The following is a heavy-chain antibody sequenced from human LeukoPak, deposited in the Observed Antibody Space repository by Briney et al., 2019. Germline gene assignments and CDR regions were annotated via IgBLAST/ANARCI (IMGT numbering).Heavy chain of an antibody. J-gene: IGHJ4*02. D-gene: IGHD6-13*01. CDR1: GGSFSGYY. V-gene: IGHV4-34*01. CDR3: ARGMGIAAAGTADFDY. Sequence: SETLSLTCAVYGGSFSGYYWRWIRQPPGKGLEWIGEINHSGSTNYHPSLKSRVTISVDPSKNQFSLKLSSVTAADTAVYYCARGMGIAAAGTADFDYWGQGTLVTVSS. CDR2: INHSGST.